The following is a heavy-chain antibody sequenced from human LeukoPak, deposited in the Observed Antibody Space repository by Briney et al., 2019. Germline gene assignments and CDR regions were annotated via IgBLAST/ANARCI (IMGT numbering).Heavy chain of an antibody. D-gene: IGHD5-18*01. CDR2: ISWNSGSI. J-gene: IGHJ6*02. CDR3: AKDMGNSYGYSMDV. CDR1: GFTFDDYA. V-gene: IGHV3-9*01. Sequence: GRSLRLSCAASGFTFDDYAMHWVRQAPGKGLEWVSGISWNSGSIGYADSVKGRFTISRDNAKNSLYLQMNSLRAEDTALYYCAKDMGNSYGYSMDVWGQGTTVTVSS.